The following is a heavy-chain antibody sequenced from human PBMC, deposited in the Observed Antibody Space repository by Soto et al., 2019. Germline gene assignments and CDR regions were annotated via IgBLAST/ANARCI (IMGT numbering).Heavy chain of an antibody. D-gene: IGHD3-16*02. CDR2: ISSTGGST. J-gene: IGHJ3*01. CDR3: VKEERVYDYVWGSYRYRAFDV. Sequence: GGSLRLSXSASGFTFSSYALHWVRQAPGKGLEYVSAISSTGGSTYYADSVKGRITISRDNSKNTLYLQMSRLRAENTAVYYCVKEERVYDYVWGSYRYRAFDVWGQGTMVTVSS. CDR1: GFTFSSYA. V-gene: IGHV3-64D*06.